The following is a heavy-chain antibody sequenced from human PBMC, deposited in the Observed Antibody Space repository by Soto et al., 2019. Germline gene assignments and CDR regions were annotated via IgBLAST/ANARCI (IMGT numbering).Heavy chain of an antibody. V-gene: IGHV3-13*05. Sequence: EVQLVESGGGLVQPGGSLRLSCEASGFTFRNYDMHWVRQGTGKGLEWVSGISAAGDPDYADSVEGRFTISRENAQNSFFLQMNSLRVGDTAVYYCGRTDRDCYGLDVWGQGTTDIVSS. CDR2: ISAAGDP. CDR1: GFTFRNYD. CDR3: GRTDRDCYGLDV. J-gene: IGHJ6*02.